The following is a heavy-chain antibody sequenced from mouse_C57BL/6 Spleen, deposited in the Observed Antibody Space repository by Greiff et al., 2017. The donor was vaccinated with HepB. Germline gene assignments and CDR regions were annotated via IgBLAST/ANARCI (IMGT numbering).Heavy chain of an antibody. CDR1: GYTFTSYW. V-gene: IGHV1-5*01. J-gene: IGHJ4*01. CDR3: TKTAQAKGYYAMDY. CDR2: IYPGNSDT. Sequence: VQLKESGTVLARPGASVKMSCKTSGYTFTSYWMHWVKQRPGQGLEWIGAIYPGNSDTSYNQKFKGKAKLTAVTSASTAYMELSSLTNEDSAVYYCTKTAQAKGYYAMDYWGQGTSVTVSS. D-gene: IGHD3-2*02.